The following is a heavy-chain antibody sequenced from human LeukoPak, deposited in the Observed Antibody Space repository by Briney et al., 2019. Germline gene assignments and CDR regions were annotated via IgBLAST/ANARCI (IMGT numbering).Heavy chain of an antibody. V-gene: IGHV3-23*01. CDR3: AKLFAFGEPPGY. D-gene: IGHD3-10*01. CDR2: ISGSGGST. Sequence: PGGSLRLSCAASGFTFGSYAMSWVRQAPGKGLEWVSGISGSGGSTNYADSVKGRFTISRDNSKNTLFLQMNSLRAEDTAVYYCAKLFAFGEPPGYWGQGTLVTVSS. J-gene: IGHJ4*02. CDR1: GFTFGSYA.